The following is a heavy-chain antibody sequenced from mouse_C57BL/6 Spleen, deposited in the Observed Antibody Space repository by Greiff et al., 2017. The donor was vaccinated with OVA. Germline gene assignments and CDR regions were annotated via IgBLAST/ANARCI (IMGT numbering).Heavy chain of an antibody. D-gene: IGHD1-1*01. V-gene: IGHV1-18*01. CDR2: INPNNGGT. J-gene: IGHJ2*01. Sequence: EVKLVESGPELVKPGASVKIPCKASGYTFTDYNMDWVKQSHGKSLEWIGDINPNNGGTIYNQKFKGKATLTVDKSSSTAYMELRSLTSEDTAVYYCARSPSYYYGSSYVDFDYWGQGTTLTVSS. CDR1: GYTFTDYN. CDR3: ARSPSYYYGSSYVDFDY.